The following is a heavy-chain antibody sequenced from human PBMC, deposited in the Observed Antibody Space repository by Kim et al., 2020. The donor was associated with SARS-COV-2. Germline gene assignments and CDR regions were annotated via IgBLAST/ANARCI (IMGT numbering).Heavy chain of an antibody. Sequence: GGSLRLSCAASGFTFDDYTMHWVRQAPGKGLEWVSLISWDGGSTYYADSVKGRFTISRDNSKNSLYLQMNSLRTEDTALYYCATGGGELRYFDWSLDYWGQGTLVTVSS. D-gene: IGHD3-9*01. V-gene: IGHV3-43*01. J-gene: IGHJ4*02. CDR2: ISWDGGST. CDR1: GFTFDDYT. CDR3: ATGGGELRYFDWSLDY.